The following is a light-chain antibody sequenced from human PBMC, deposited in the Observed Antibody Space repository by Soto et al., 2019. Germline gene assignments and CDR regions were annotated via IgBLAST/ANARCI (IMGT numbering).Light chain of an antibody. CDR2: DVS. Sequence: SPAPPAPPAGASWQSLTPSPPRNTRDVGGYNYVSWYQQHPGKAPKLMIYDVSNRPSGVSNRFSGSKSGNTASLTISGLQAEDEADYYCSSYTSSSTYVFGTGTKVTVL. CDR1: TRDVGGYNY. CDR3: SSYTSSSTYV. J-gene: IGLJ1*01. V-gene: IGLV2-14*01.